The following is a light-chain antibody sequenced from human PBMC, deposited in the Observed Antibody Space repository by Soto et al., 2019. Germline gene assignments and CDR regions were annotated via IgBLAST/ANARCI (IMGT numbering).Light chain of an antibody. CDR2: DAS. CDR3: QQGYSTPWT. V-gene: IGKV1-5*01. Sequence: DIQMTQSPSTLSASVGDRVTVTCRASQTIGSWLAWYQQKPGRAPKILIFDASSLESGAPSRFSGSGSGTDFTLTINSLQPEDFATYYCQQGYSTPWTFGQGTKVDIK. J-gene: IGKJ1*01. CDR1: QTIGSW.